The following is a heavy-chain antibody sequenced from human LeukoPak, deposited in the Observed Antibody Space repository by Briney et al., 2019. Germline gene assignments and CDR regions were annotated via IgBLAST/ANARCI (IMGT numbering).Heavy chain of an antibody. CDR1: GGTMSTYY. J-gene: IGHJ3*01. CDR3: ATVQADGYSDL. CDR2: SHYTGST. Sequence: SETLSLTCTVSGGTMSTYYWSWIPQPPGQGLEWIVYSHYTGSTNYNPSHKSRVTISVDMSKNQFSLRLSSVTAADTAVYYCATVQADGYSDLWGQGTLVTVSP. D-gene: IGHD5-24*01. V-gene: IGHV4-59*01.